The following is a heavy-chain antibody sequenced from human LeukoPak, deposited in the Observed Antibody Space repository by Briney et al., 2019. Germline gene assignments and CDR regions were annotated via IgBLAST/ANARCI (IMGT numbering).Heavy chain of an antibody. Sequence: SVKVSCKASGGTFSSYTISWVRQAPGQGLEWMGRIIPILGIANYAQKFQGRVTITADKSTSTAYMELSSLRSEDTAVYYCASLYYYGSGSYMVDPWGQGTLVTVSS. J-gene: IGHJ5*02. D-gene: IGHD3-10*01. V-gene: IGHV1-69*02. CDR2: IIPILGIA. CDR3: ASLYYYGSGSYMVDP. CDR1: GGTFSSYT.